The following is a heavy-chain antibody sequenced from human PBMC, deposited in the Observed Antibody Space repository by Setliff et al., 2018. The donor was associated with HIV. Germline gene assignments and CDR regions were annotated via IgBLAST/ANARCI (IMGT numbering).Heavy chain of an antibody. CDR1: GYSFTNHY. Sequence: GASVKVSCKPSGYSFTNHYMHWVRQAPGQGLEWMGVINPTGGSTRNTQKFQGRVAMTRDTSPSTVYMELSSLRSEDTAVYYCASAGAWQRNALDIWGQGTMVTVSS. CDR2: INPTGGST. CDR3: ASAGAWQRNALDI. J-gene: IGHJ3*02. D-gene: IGHD5-12*01. V-gene: IGHV1-46*01.